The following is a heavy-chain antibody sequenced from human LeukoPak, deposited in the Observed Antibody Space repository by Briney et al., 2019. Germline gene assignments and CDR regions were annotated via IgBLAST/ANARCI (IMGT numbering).Heavy chain of an antibody. CDR2: INHSGST. CDR1: GGSFSGYY. V-gene: IGHV4-34*01. J-gene: IGHJ5*02. Sequence: SETLSLTCAVYGGSFSGYYWSWIRQPPGKGLEWIGEINHSGSTNYNPSLKSRVTLSVDTSKNQFSLKLSSVTAADTAVYYCASDRPRRYSGSYHGHRFDPWGQGTLVTVSS. D-gene: IGHD1-26*01. CDR3: ASDRPRRYSGSYHGHRFDP.